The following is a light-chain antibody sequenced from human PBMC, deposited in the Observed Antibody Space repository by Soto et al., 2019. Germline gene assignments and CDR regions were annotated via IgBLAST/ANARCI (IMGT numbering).Light chain of an antibody. CDR2: AAS. CDR1: QTIMTY. J-gene: IGKJ1*01. Sequence: DIQMTQSPSSLSASVGDEVTITCRASQTIMTYLNWYQLKPGKPPRLLIYAASSLQSGVPSRFSGSGSETDFTLTISSLQSEDFSVYYCQQYSIWRTFGQVTK. CDR3: QQYSIWRT. V-gene: IGKV1-39*01.